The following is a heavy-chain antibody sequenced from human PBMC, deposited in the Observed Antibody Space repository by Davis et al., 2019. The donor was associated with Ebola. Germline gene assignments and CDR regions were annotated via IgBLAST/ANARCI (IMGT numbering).Heavy chain of an antibody. J-gene: IGHJ2*01. CDR3: ARDLPGGDWYFDL. CDR1: GFSFSSYW. CDR2: ISSSSSYI. D-gene: IGHD1-14*01. Sequence: PGGSLRLSCAASGFSFSSYWMSWVRQAPGKGLEWVSSISSSSSYIYYADSVKGRFTISRDNSKNTLYLQMSSLRAEDTAVYYCARDLPGGDWYFDLWGRGTLVTVSS. V-gene: IGHV3-21*01.